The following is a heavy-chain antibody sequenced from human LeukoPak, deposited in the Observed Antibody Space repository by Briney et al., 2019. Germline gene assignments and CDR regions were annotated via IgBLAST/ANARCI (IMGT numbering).Heavy chain of an antibody. CDR3: ARDHWGRITSGGYFDY. CDR2: ISGDGHGVVQ. Sequence: GGSLRLSCGASGFTFSSYTMHWVRQTPGKGLEWVAVISGDGHGVVQYYADSVKGRFTSSRDSSRNTLYLQMNSLRPEDTAVYFCARDHWGRITSGGYFDYWGEGTLVTVSS. J-gene: IGHJ4*02. V-gene: IGHV3-30*04. D-gene: IGHD1-14*01. CDR1: GFTFSSYT.